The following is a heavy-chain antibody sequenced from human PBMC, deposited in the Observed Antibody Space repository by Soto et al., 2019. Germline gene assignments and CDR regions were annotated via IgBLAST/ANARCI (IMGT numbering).Heavy chain of an antibody. CDR2: IIPIFLTP. CDR3: ARDQDRQQLGGNYYDGIGV. J-gene: IGHJ6*02. V-gene: IGHV1-69*12. D-gene: IGHD3-3*02. Sequence: QVQLVQSGAEVKKPGSSVTVSCKASGGTFGNSAISWVRQAPGQGLEWMGGIIPIFLTPDYAQKFQGRVTITADEWTSRADMELTRLRSEDTAVYYCARDQDRQQLGGNYYDGIGVWGQGTTVTVSS. CDR1: GGTFGNSA.